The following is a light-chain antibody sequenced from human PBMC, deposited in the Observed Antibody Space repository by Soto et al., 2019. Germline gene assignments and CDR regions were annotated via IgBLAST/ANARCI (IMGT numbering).Light chain of an antibody. CDR2: DVS. Sequence: QSVLTQPASVSGSPGQSITISCTGTSSDVDGYNYVSWYQQHPGKAPKLMIYDVSNRPSGVSNRFSGSKSGNTASLTISGLQAEDEADYYCSSYTSSSTPWVFGGGTKLTVL. CDR3: SSYTSSSTPWV. J-gene: IGLJ3*02. CDR1: SSDVDGYNY. V-gene: IGLV2-14*01.